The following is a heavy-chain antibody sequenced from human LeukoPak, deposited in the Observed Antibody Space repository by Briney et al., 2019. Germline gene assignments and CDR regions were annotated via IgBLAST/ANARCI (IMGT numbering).Heavy chain of an antibody. CDR2: IRYDGNNK. V-gene: IGHV3-30*02. D-gene: IGHD2/OR15-2a*01. Sequence: GGSLRLSCAASEFTFSSYGMHWVRQAPGKGLEWVAFIRYDGNNKYYADSVKGRFTISRDNSKNTLYLQMNSLRAEDTAVYYCARPNSSTYLRGGFDIWGQGTMVTVSS. CDR3: ARPNSSTYLRGGFDI. CDR1: EFTFSSYG. J-gene: IGHJ3*02.